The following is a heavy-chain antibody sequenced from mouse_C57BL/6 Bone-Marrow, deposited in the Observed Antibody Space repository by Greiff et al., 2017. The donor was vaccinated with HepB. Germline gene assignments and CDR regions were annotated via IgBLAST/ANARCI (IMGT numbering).Heavy chain of an antibody. V-gene: IGHV5-6*01. J-gene: IGHJ4*01. D-gene: IGHD2-10*02. CDR2: ISSGGSYT. Sequence: EVKVVESGGDLVKPGGSLKLSCAASGFTFSSYGMSWVRQTPDKRLEWVATISSGGSYTYYPDSVKGRFTLSRDNAKNTLYLQMSSLKSEDTAMYYCARQRRYGNEMDYWGQGTSVTVSS. CDR3: ARQRRYGNEMDY. CDR1: GFTFSSYG.